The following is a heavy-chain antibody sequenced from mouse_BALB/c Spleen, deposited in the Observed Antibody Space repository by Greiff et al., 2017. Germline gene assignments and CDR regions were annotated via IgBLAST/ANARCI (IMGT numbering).Heavy chain of an antibody. J-gene: IGHJ3*01. D-gene: IGHD4-1*01. CDR3: AREELGRFAY. CDR1: GYSITSDYA. Sequence: VQLQQSGPGLVKPSQSLSLTCTVTGYSITSDYAWNWIRQFPGNKLEWMGYISYSGSTSYNPSLKSRISITRDTSKNQFFLQLNSVTTEDTATYYCAREELGRFAYWGQGTLVTVSA. V-gene: IGHV3-2*02. CDR2: ISYSGST.